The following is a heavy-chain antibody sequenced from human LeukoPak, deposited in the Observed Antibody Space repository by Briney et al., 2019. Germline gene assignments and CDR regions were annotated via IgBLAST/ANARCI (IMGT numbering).Heavy chain of an antibody. CDR2: ISSSSSYI. J-gene: IGHJ4*02. V-gene: IGHV3-21*01. CDR1: GFTFSSYS. CDR3: ARELPRDLRYFDWLFNIDY. D-gene: IGHD3-9*01. Sequence: KSGGSLRLSCAASGFTFSSYSMNWVRQAPGKGLEWVSSISSSSSYIYYADSVKGRFTISRDNAKNSLYLQMNSLRAEDTAVYYCARELPRDLRYFDWLFNIDYWGQGTLVTVSS.